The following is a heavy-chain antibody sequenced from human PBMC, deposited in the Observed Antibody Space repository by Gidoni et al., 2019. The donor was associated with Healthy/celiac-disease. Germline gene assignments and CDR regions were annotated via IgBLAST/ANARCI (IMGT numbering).Heavy chain of an antibody. V-gene: IGHV2-5*01. CDR3: AHRMVVTALGWFDP. D-gene: IGHD2-21*02. J-gene: IGHJ5*02. Sequence: QITLKESGPTLVKPTQTLTLTCTFSGFSLSTSGVGVGWIRQTPGKALEWLALIYWNDDKRYSPSLKSRLTITKDTSKTQVVLTMTNMDPVDTATYYCAHRMVVTALGWFDPWGQGTLVTVSS. CDR2: IYWNDDK. CDR1: GFSLSTSGVG.